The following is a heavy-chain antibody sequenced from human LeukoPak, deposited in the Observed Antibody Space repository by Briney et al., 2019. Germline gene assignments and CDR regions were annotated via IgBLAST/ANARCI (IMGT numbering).Heavy chain of an antibody. Sequence: ASVKVSCKASGYTFTSYDINWVRQATGQGLEWMGWMNPNSDNTGYAQKFQGRVTMTRNTSISTAYMELSSLRSEDTAVYYCARDRTGTTSYYYMDVWGKGTTVTVSS. D-gene: IGHD1-7*01. V-gene: IGHV1-8*01. CDR2: MNPNSDNT. CDR3: ARDRTGTTSYYYMDV. CDR1: GYTFTSYD. J-gene: IGHJ6*03.